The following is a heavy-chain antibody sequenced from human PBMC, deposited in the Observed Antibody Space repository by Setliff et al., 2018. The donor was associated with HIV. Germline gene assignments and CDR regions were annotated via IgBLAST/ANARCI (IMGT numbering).Heavy chain of an antibody. J-gene: IGHJ3*01. CDR1: GFVFYSFD. CDR2: ISPGSDIT. D-gene: IGHD3-3*01. V-gene: IGHV3-23*01. CDR3: AKPTSGLYPRSFDL. Sequence: GGSLRLSCVASGFVFYSFDMNWVRQAPEKGLEWVSAISPGSDITYYADSVKGRFTISRDDAKNMLFLQMNSLGPEDTAIYYCAKPTSGLYPRSFDLWGQGTKVTVSS.